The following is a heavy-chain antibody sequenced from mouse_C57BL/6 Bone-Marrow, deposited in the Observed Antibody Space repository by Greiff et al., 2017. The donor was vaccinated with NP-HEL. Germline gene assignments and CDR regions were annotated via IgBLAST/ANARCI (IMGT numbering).Heavy chain of an antibody. Sequence: QVQLKQSGPGLVAPSQSLSITCTVSGFSLTSYAISWVRQPPGKGLEWLGVIWTGGGTNYNSALKSRLSISKDNSKSQVFLKMNSLQTDDTARYYCARGENYYGSSYYYAMDYWGQGTSVTVSS. CDR3: ARGENYYGSSYYYAMDY. CDR2: IWTGGGT. D-gene: IGHD1-1*01. CDR1: GFSLTSYA. V-gene: IGHV2-9-1*01. J-gene: IGHJ4*01.